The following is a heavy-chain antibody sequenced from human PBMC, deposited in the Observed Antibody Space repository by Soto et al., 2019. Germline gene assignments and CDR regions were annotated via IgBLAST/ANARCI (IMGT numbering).Heavy chain of an antibody. CDR2: ITYNGRT. Sequence: SETLSLTCSVNGYSINSDSVYWSWIRQSPGKGLEYIGYITYNGRTFYNPSLKSRVTMSVDTPKNQCSLEVRSVTAADTAVYYCARERQVGPSSGRFDPWGQGTLVTVSS. J-gene: IGHJ5*02. CDR1: GYSINSDSVY. CDR3: ARERQVGPSSGRFDP. V-gene: IGHV4-31*02.